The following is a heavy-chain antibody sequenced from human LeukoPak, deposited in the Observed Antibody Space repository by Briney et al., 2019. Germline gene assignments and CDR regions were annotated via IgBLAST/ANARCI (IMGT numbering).Heavy chain of an antibody. Sequence: GGSLRLSCAASGFTFSRYWMHWVRQAPGKGLEWVANIKQDGSEKYYVDSVKGRFTISRDNAKNSLYLQMNSLRAEDTAVYYCARDYYGRPHYYYYGMDVWGQGTTVTVSS. CDR3: ARDYYGRPHYYYYGMDV. CDR2: IKQDGSEK. D-gene: IGHD3-22*01. CDR1: GFTFSRYW. V-gene: IGHV3-7*03. J-gene: IGHJ6*02.